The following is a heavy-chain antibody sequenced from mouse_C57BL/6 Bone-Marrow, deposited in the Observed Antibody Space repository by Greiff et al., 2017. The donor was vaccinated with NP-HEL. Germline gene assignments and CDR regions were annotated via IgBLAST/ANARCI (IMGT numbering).Heavy chain of an antibody. J-gene: IGHJ4*01. CDR1: GFTFSSYT. V-gene: IGHV5-9*01. CDR3: ARQMDY. Sequence: EVMLVESGGGLVKPGGSLKLSCAASGFTFSSYTLSWVRQTPEKRLEWVATISGGGGNTYYPDSVKGRFTISRDNAKNTLYLQMSSLRSEDTALYYCARQMDYWGQGTSVTVSS. CDR2: ISGGGGNT.